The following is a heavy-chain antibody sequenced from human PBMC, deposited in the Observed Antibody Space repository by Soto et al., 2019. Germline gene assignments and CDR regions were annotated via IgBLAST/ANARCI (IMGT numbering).Heavy chain of an antibody. J-gene: IGHJ6*02. V-gene: IGHV4-59*08. CDR3: ARRLYYDSSGFEGGGMDV. CDR1: GDSISTDY. CDR2: IYYSGST. D-gene: IGHD3-22*01. Sequence: SETLSLTCTVSGDSISTDYWSWIRQSPGKGLEWIGSIYYSGSTNYNPSLKSRVTISVDTSKNQFSLKLSSVTAADTAVYYCARRLYYDSSGFEGGGMDVWGQGTTVTVSS.